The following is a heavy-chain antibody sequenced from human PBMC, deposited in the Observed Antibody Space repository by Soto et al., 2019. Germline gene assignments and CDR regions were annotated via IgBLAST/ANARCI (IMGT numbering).Heavy chain of an antibody. CDR3: ARGRRYYEA. Sequence: QVQLQESGPGLVKPSQTLSLTCTVSGDSIGGFYWSWVRQHPGKGLEWIGYIYYSGSTYYNPSLQSRVTISVDTSKNQCSLKLSSVTPAHTAVYYCARGRRYYEAWGQGTLVTVSS. V-gene: IGHV4-31*03. J-gene: IGHJ5*02. D-gene: IGHD3-22*01. CDR2: IYYSGST. CDR1: GDSIGGFY.